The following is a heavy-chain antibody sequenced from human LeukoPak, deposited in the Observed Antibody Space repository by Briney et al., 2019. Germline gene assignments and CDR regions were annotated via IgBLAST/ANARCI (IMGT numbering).Heavy chain of an antibody. Sequence: SQTLSLTCAISGDSVSSNSVTWNWIRQSPSRGLEWLGRTYYRSTWYNDYAVSVRDRITVNPDTSKNQFSLHLNSVTAADTAVYYCARGGLITTIDYWGQGTLVTVSS. J-gene: IGHJ4*02. V-gene: IGHV6-1*01. CDR2: TYYRSTWYN. D-gene: IGHD3-22*01. CDR1: GDSVSSNSVT. CDR3: ARGGLITTIDY.